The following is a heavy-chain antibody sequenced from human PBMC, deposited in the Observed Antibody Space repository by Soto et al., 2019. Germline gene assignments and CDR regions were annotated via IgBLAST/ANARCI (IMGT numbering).Heavy chain of an antibody. V-gene: IGHV3-23*01. Sequence: PGGSLRLSCAASGFTFGTSDMSWVRQAPGKGLEWVSSICASGGCIYYADSVKGRFTISRDNSKYALYLQMNSLRAEDTALYYCAKVVGWSSSSKVGRFDHWGQGTQVTVSS. CDR2: ICASGGCI. CDR3: AKVVGWSSSSKVGRFDH. CDR1: GFTFGTSD. D-gene: IGHD6-6*01. J-gene: IGHJ4*02.